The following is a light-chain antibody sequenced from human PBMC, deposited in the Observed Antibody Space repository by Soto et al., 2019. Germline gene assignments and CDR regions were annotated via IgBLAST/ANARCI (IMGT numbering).Light chain of an antibody. Sequence: EIVLTQSPATLSLSPGERATLSCTASQSVTSSCLAWYQRKPGQAPRLLIYGASSRATGIPDRFSGSGSGADFTLTISRLEPEDFAVYYCQEYGSSPWTFGQGTKVDIK. CDR3: QEYGSSPWT. J-gene: IGKJ1*01. CDR2: GAS. CDR1: QSVTSSC. V-gene: IGKV3-20*01.